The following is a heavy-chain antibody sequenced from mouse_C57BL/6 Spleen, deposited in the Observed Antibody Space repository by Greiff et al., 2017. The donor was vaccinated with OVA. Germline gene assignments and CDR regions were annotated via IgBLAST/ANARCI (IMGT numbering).Heavy chain of an antibody. Sequence: VKLMESGAELVKPGASVKLSCKASGYTFTSYWMHWVKQRPGQGLEWIGMIHPNSGSTNYNEKFKSKATLTVDKSSSTAYMQLSSLTSEDSAVYYCARSMNYPYYFDYWGQGTTLTVSS. J-gene: IGHJ2*01. D-gene: IGHD2-1*01. CDR3: ARSMNYPYYFDY. CDR1: GYTFTSYW. V-gene: IGHV1-64*01. CDR2: IHPNSGST.